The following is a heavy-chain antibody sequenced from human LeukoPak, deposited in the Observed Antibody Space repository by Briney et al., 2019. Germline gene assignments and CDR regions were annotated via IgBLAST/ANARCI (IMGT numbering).Heavy chain of an antibody. J-gene: IGHJ4*02. CDR1: GGTFSSYA. CDR3: ARVVDVEYSGSYYLDY. D-gene: IGHD1-26*01. Sequence: SVKVSCKASGGTFSSYAISWVRQAPGQGLEWMGGIIPIFGTATYAQKFQGRVTITADESTSTAYMELSSLRSEDTAVYCCARVVDVEYSGSYYLDYWGQGTLVTVSS. V-gene: IGHV1-69*13. CDR2: IIPIFGTA.